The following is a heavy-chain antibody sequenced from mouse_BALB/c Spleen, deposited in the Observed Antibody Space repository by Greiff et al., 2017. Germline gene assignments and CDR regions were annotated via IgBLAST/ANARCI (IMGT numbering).Heavy chain of an antibody. CDR2: ISSGGSYT. J-gene: IGHJ2*01. D-gene: IGHD1-1*01. CDR1: GFTFSSYG. Sequence: EVQLVESGGDLVKPGGSLKLSCAASGFTFSSYGMSWVRQTPDKRLEWVATISSGGSYTYYPDSVKGRFTISRDNAKNTLYLQMSSLKSEDTAMYYCARHEGTTDYFDYWGQGTTLTVSS. CDR3: ARHEGTTDYFDY. V-gene: IGHV5-6*01.